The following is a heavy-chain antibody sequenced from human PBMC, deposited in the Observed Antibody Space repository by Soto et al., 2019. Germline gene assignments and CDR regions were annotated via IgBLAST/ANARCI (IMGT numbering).Heavy chain of an antibody. CDR3: ARDAGADGYYGMDV. Sequence: EVQLVESGGGLVKPGGSLRLSCVASEFSFSTYNMNWVRQAPGKGLEWVAFISRTSSHIHYAESVKGRITITKDNAKDSLYLEMNRLRAEEPGVYYCARDAGADGYYGMDVWGQRTTVSVSS. J-gene: IGHJ6*02. D-gene: IGHD6-13*01. CDR2: ISRTSSHI. CDR1: EFSFSTYN. V-gene: IGHV3-21*01.